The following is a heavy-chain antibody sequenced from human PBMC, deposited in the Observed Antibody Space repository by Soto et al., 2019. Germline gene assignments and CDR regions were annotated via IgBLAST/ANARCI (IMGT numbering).Heavy chain of an antibody. Sequence: WGSLRLSCAASGFTFSSYSMNWVRQAPGKGLEWVSSISSSSSYIYYADSVKGRFTISRDNAKNSLYLQMNSLRAEDTAVSYWARGAGAAHVCDIWGQGKRV. CDR1: GFTFSSYS. J-gene: IGHJ3*02. CDR2: ISSSSSYI. CDR3: ARGAGAAHVCDI. D-gene: IGHD6-19*01. V-gene: IGHV3-21*01.